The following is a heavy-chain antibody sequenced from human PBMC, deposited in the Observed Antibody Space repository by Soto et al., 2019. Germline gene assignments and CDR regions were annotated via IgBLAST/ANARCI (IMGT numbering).Heavy chain of an antibody. CDR1: GYSFTSYW. CDR3: ARRRRYGMTRDSFDI. V-gene: IGHV5-51*01. J-gene: IGHJ3*02. D-gene: IGHD6-13*01. CDR2: IYPGDSDT. Sequence: PGESLKISCKGSGYSFTSYWIGWVRQMPGKGLEWMGTIYPGDSDTRYSPSFQGQVTISADKSISTAYLQWSSLKASDTAMYYCARRRRYGMTRDSFDIWGQGTMVTVSS.